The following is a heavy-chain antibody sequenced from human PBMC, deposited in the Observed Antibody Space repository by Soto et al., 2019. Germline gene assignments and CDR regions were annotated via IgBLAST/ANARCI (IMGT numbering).Heavy chain of an antibody. D-gene: IGHD2-2*01. CDR2: ISAYNGNT. CDR1: GYTFTNYG. J-gene: IGHJ6*02. V-gene: IGHV1-18*01. Sequence: ASVKVSCKASGYTFTNYGISWVRQAPGQGLEWMGWISAYNGNTNYAQKLQGRVTMTTDTSASTAYMELRSLRSDDTAVYYCASTSGEGSVAVPADDHYYYYGMDVWG. CDR3: ASTSGEGSVAVPADDHYYYYGMDV.